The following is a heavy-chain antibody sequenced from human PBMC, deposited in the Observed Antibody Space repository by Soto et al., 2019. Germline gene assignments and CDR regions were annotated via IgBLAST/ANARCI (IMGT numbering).Heavy chain of an antibody. D-gene: IGHD6-19*01. CDR2: IYYSGST. V-gene: IGHV4-61*01. CDR3: ARGVDRQWADY. J-gene: IGHJ4*02. CDR1: GDSVSSDSYY. Sequence: PSETLSLTCTVTGDSVSSDSYYWTWIRQPPGKGLEWIGYIYYSGSTNYNPSLKSRVTISVDTSKNQFSLKLSSVTAADTAVYYCARGVDRQWADYWGQGTLVTVSS.